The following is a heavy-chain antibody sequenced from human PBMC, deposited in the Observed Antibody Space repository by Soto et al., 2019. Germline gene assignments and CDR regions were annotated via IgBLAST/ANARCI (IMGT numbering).Heavy chain of an antibody. V-gene: IGHV3-30*18. D-gene: IGHD2-21*02. CDR2: ISYDGSNK. J-gene: IGHJ4*02. CDR1: GFTFSSYG. CDR3: ANGLTRRPRVTPLFDY. Sequence: QVQLVESGGGVVQPGRSLRLSCAASGFTFSSYGMHWVRQAPGKGLEWVAVISYDGSNKYYADSVKGRFTISRDNSKNTLYLQMNSLRAEDTAVYYCANGLTRRPRVTPLFDYWGQGTLVTVSS.